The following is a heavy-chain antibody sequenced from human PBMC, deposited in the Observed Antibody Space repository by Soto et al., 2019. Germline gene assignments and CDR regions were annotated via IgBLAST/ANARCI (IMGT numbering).Heavy chain of an antibody. CDR3: AKDQGDYRLDY. CDR2: ISYDGSNK. D-gene: IGHD4-17*01. J-gene: IGHJ4*02. Sequence: GGSLRLSCAASGFTFSSYGMHWVRQAPGKGLEWVAVISYDGSNKYYADSVKGRFTISRDNSKNTLYLQMNSLRAEDTAVYYCAKDQGDYRLDYWGQGTLVTVSS. V-gene: IGHV3-30*18. CDR1: GFTFSSYG.